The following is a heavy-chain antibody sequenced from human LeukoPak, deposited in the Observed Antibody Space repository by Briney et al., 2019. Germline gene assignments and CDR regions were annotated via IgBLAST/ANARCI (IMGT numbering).Heavy chain of an antibody. Sequence: PGGSLRLSCAASGFTFSDYTLNWVRHAPGKGLEWVSSIKASDNYIYYAASVAGRFTISTDAAQNSLYLHMDSLRAEDTATYYCARSRSLSKNDENLRYWGQGTLVTVSS. CDR1: GFTFSDYT. D-gene: IGHD1-26*01. V-gene: IGHV3-21*01. J-gene: IGHJ4*02. CDR3: ARSRSLSKNDENLRY. CDR2: IKASDNYI.